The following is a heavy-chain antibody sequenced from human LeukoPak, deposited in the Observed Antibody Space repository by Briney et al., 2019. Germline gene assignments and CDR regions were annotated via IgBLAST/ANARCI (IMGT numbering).Heavy chain of an antibody. J-gene: IGHJ4*02. V-gene: IGHV1-8*01. CDR2: MNPNSGNT. D-gene: IGHD6-13*01. Sequence: RASVKVSCKASGYTFTSYDINWVRQATGQGLEWMGWMNPNSGNTGYAQKFQGRVTMARNTSISTAYMELRSLRSDDTAVYYCAREVAAAGFDYWGQGTLVTVSS. CDR3: AREVAAAGFDY. CDR1: GYTFTSYD.